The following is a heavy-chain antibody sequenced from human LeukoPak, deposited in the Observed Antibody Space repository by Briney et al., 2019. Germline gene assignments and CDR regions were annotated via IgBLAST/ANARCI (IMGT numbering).Heavy chain of an antibody. D-gene: IGHD3-22*01. CDR1: GFTFDDYA. Sequence: PGRSLRLSCAASGFTFDDYAMHWVRQAPGKGLEWVSGISWNSGSIGYADSVKGRFTISRDNAKNSLYLQMNSLRAEDTALYYCAKDISYYYDSSGYSKPSCFDYWGQGTLVTVSS. J-gene: IGHJ4*02. CDR2: ISWNSGSI. CDR3: AKDISYYYDSSGYSKPSCFDY. V-gene: IGHV3-9*01.